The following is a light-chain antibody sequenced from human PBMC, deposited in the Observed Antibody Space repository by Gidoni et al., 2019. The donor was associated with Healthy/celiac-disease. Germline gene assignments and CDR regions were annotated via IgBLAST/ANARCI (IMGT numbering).Light chain of an antibody. V-gene: IGKV4-1*01. Sequence: DIVMTQSQDSLAVSLGERATINCKSSQSVLYSSNNKNYLAWYQQKPGQPPKLLIYWASTRESGVPDRFSGSGSGTDFTLTISSLQAEDVAVYYCQQYYSTPPTFGQXTKLEIK. J-gene: IGKJ2*01. CDR1: QSVLYSSNNKNY. CDR3: QQYYSTPPT. CDR2: WAS.